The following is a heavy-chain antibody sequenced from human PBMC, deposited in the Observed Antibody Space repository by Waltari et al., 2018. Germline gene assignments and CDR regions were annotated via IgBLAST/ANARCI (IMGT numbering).Heavy chain of an antibody. J-gene: IGHJ4*02. Sequence: EVQLAESGGGLVQPGGSLRLSCVASGFMFSSYAMNWVRQAPGKGLEWVESVSGPSTYTFYSDSVKGRFTISRDNAKNSVFLQMNGLRDDDTAIYYCAKEGLGGDRQFDYWGQGTLVRVSS. D-gene: IGHD2-21*02. CDR3: AKEGLGGDRQFDY. CDR2: VSGPSTYT. CDR1: GFMFSSYA. V-gene: IGHV3-21*06.